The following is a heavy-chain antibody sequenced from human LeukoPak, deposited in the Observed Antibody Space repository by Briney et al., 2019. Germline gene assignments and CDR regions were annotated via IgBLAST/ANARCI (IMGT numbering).Heavy chain of an antibody. V-gene: IGHV4-39*02. D-gene: IGHD2-2*02. CDR1: GGSISSSSYY. J-gene: IGHJ5*02. CDR3: ARRPCSSTSCYRNGFDP. CDR2: IYYSGST. Sequence: SETLSLTCTVSGGSISSSSYYWGWIRQPPGKGLEWIGSIYYSGSTYYNPSLKSRVTISVDTSKNRFSLKLSSVTAADTAVYYCARRPCSSTSCYRNGFDPWGQGTLVTVSS.